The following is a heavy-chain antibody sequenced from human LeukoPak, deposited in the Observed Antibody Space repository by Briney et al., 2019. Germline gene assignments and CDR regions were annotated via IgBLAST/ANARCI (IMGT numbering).Heavy chain of an antibody. CDR3: ARDAYCSSTSCYDQTRNWFDP. D-gene: IGHD2-2*01. CDR2: IKQDGSEK. Sequence: GGSLRLSCAASGFTFSSYWMSWVRQAPGRGLEWVANIKQDGSEKYYVDPVKGRFTISRDNAKNSLYLQMNSLRAEDTAVYYCARDAYCSSTSCYDQTRNWFDPWGQGTLVTVSS. V-gene: IGHV3-7*01. J-gene: IGHJ5*02. CDR1: GFTFSSYW.